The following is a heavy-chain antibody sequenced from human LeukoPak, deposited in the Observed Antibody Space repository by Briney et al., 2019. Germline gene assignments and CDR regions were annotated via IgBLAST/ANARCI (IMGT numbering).Heavy chain of an antibody. V-gene: IGHV3-15*01. CDR1: GFTVSNAW. J-gene: IGHJ4*02. CDR2: IRSKTDGGTT. Sequence: GGSLRLSCAASGFTVSNAWMSWVRQAPGKGLEWVGRIRSKTDGGTTDYAAPVKGRFTNSRDDSKNTLYLQMNSLKTEDTAVYYCTTGTEQQWLSLDYWGQGTLVTVSS. D-gene: IGHD6-19*01. CDR3: TTGTEQQWLSLDY.